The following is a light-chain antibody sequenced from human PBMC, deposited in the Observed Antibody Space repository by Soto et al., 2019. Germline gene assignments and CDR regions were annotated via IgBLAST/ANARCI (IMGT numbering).Light chain of an antibody. Sequence: EIVFTQSPGTLSLSPGERATLSCRASQSVSSSYLAWYQQKPGQAPQVIIYRASSRETGILDRFSGSGSGTEFTLTISRLEPEDFAVYYCQQYGSSTLTFGGGTKVDIK. CDR1: QSVSSSY. CDR3: QQYGSSTLT. CDR2: RAS. V-gene: IGKV3-20*01. J-gene: IGKJ4*01.